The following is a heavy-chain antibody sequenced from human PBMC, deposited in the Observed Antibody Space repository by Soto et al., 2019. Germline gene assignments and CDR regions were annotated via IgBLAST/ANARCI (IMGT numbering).Heavy chain of an antibody. J-gene: IGHJ5*02. D-gene: IGHD2-15*01. V-gene: IGHV3-23*01. CDR1: GFTFSNYA. CDR3: APTPVVAGHMIFDP. Sequence: PGGSLRLSCAASGFTFSNYAMSWVRQAPGEGLQWVSTVSSSGTVTDYADSVKGRFTISRDNSKNTLFLQMSRLRAEDTAIYYCAPTPVVAGHMIFDPWGQGTLVTVSS. CDR2: VSSSGTVT.